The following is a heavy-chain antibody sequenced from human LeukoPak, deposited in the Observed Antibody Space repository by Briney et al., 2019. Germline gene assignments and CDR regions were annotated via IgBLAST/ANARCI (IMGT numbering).Heavy chain of an antibody. CDR2: IIPIFGTA. D-gene: IGHD3-22*01. Sequence: SVKVSCTASGGTFSSYAISWVRQAPGQGLEWMGGIIPIFGTANYAQKFQGRVTITADESTSTAYMELSSLRSEDTAVYYCASQYDSSGYYYFDYWGQGTLVTVSS. J-gene: IGHJ4*02. V-gene: IGHV1-69*13. CDR3: ASQYDSSGYYYFDY. CDR1: GGTFSSYA.